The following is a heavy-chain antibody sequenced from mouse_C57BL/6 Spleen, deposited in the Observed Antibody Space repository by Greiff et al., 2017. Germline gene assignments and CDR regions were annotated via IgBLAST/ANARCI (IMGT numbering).Heavy chain of an antibody. V-gene: IGHV1-61*01. CDR3: ARGYEYDGGTDY. D-gene: IGHD2-4*01. J-gene: IGHJ2*01. Sequence: VQLQQPGAELVRPGSSVKLSCKASGYTFTSYWMDWVKQRPGQGLEWIGNIYPSDSETHYNQKFKDKATLTVDKSSSTAYMQLSSLTSEDSAVYYCARGYEYDGGTDYWGQGTTLTGSS. CDR1: GYTFTSYW. CDR2: IYPSDSET.